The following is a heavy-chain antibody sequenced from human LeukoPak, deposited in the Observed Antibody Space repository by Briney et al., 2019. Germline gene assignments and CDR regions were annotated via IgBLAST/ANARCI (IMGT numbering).Heavy chain of an antibody. V-gene: IGHV4-38-2*02. CDR1: GYSISSGYY. Sequence: SETLSFTCTVSGYSISSGYYWGWIRQPPGKGLEWIGSIYHSGSTYYNPSLKSRVTISVDTSKNQFSLKLSSVTAADTAVYYCARLSVLRYFDWLSLFDIWGQGTMVTVSS. J-gene: IGHJ3*02. CDR3: ARLSVLRYFDWLSLFDI. D-gene: IGHD3-9*01. CDR2: IYHSGST.